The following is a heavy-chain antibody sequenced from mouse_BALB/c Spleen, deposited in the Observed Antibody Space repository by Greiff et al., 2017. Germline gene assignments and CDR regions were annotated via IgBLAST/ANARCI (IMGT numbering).Heavy chain of an antibody. CDR3: ARGTTVDWYFDV. J-gene: IGHJ1*01. V-gene: IGHV14-3*02. CDR2: IDPANGNT. CDR1: GFNIKDTY. D-gene: IGHD1-1*01. Sequence: VQLQQSGAELVKPGASVKLSCTASGFNIKDTYMHWVKQRPEQGLEWIGRIDPANGNTKYDPKFQGKATITADTSSNTAYLQLSSLTSEDTAVYYWARGTTVDWYFDVWGAGTTVTVSS.